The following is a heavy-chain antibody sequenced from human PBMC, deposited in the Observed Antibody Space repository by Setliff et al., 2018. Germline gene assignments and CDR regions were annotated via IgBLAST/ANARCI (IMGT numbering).Heavy chain of an antibody. CDR3: ARERAYDGLNYYGMDV. CDR2: INTYNGDT. CDR1: GYTFTKYG. J-gene: IGHJ6*01. V-gene: IGHV1-18*01. Sequence: ASVKVSCKASGYTFTKYGITWVRQAPGQGLEWMGYINTYNGDTYYAQKFQGRVTMTTDTTTSTAYMELRSLRFDDTAVYYCARERAYDGLNYYGMDVWGQGTTVTVSS. D-gene: IGHD3-22*01.